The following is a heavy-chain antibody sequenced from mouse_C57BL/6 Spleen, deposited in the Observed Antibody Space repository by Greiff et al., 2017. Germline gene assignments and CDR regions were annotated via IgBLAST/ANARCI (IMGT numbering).Heavy chain of an antibody. V-gene: IGHV5-9-1*02. J-gene: IGHJ1*03. CDR1: GFTFSSYA. D-gene: IGHD1-1*01. CDR2: ISSGGDYI. CDR3: TRDAGSSLYWYFDV. Sequence: EVQGVESGEGLVKPGGSLKLSCAASGFTFSSYAMSWVRQTPEKRLEWVAYISSGGDYIYYADTVKGRFTISRDNARNTLYLQMSSLKSEDTAMYYCTRDAGSSLYWYFDVWGTGTTVTVSS.